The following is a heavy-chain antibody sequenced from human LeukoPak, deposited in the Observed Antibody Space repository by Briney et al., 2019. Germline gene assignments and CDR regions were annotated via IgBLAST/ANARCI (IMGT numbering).Heavy chain of an antibody. CDR3: AKRSGSYFDY. CDR2: IRYDGSNK. V-gene: IGHV3-30*02. CDR1: GFTFSSYG. J-gene: IGHJ4*02. D-gene: IGHD1-26*01. Sequence: GGSLRLSCAASGFTFSSYGMHWVRQAPGKGLEGVAFIRYDGSNKYYADSVKGRFTISRDNSKNTLYPQMNSLRAEDTAVYYCAKRSGSYFDYWGQGTLVTVSS.